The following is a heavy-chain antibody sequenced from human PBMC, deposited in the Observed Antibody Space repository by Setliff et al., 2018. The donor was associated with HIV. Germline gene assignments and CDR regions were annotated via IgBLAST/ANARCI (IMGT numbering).Heavy chain of an antibody. CDR1: DYSISSGYY. CDR2: IYHSGST. CDR3: ARYCSSTTCYPRNFDY. J-gene: IGHJ4*02. V-gene: IGHV4-38-2*01. D-gene: IGHD2-2*01. Sequence: PSETLSLTCAVSDYSISSGYYWGWIRQPPGKGLEWIGSIYHSGSTHYSPSLKSRVTISLDKSKNQFSLKLSSVTAADTAVYYCARYCSSTTCYPRNFDYWGQGTLVTVSS.